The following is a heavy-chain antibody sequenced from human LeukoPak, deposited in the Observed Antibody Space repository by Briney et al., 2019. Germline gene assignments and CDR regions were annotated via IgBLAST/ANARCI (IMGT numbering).Heavy chain of an antibody. J-gene: IGHJ4*02. Sequence: GGSLRLSCAASGFTFSSYGMHWVRQAPGKGLEWVAVMSYDGSNKYYADSVKGRFTISRDNSKNTLYLQMNSLRAEDTAVYYCAKTPSYSSGWWLDYWGQGTLVTVSS. CDR1: GFTFSSYG. D-gene: IGHD6-19*01. CDR2: MSYDGSNK. V-gene: IGHV3-30*18. CDR3: AKTPSYSSGWWLDY.